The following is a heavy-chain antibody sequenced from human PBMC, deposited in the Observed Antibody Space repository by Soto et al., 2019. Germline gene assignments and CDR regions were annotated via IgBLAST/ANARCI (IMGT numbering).Heavy chain of an antibody. CDR1: GASISSSY. J-gene: IGHJ3*01. V-gene: IGHV4-59*01. CDR3: ARGYYDSSGQSNTFDV. CDR2: VSYSGST. Sequence: PSETLSLTCTVSGASISSSYWSWIRQSPGKGLEWIGYVSYSGSTNYNPSLKSRVTISVDTSKNQFSLKLSSATAADTALYYCARGYYDSSGQSNTFDVWGQGTMVTVS. D-gene: IGHD3-22*01.